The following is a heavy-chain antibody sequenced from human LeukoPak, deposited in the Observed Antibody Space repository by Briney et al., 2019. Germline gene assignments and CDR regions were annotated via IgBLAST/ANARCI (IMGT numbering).Heavy chain of an antibody. CDR2: IYSGGST. CDR1: GFIVSSNC. Sequence: GGSLRLSCAASGFIVSSNCMSWVRQAPGKGLECVSVIYSGGSTYYADSVKGRFTISRDNSKSTLYLQMNSLRAEDTAVYYCARDDSGRSGYYSLDYWGQGTLVTVSS. V-gene: IGHV3-66*01. CDR3: ARDDSGRSGYYSLDY. D-gene: IGHD3-22*01. J-gene: IGHJ4*02.